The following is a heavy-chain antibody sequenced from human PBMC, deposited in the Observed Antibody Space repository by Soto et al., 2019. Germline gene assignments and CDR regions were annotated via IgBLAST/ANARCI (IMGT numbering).Heavy chain of an antibody. Sequence: QVQLQESGPGLVKPSQTLSLTCTVSGGSISSGDEYWSWVRQPPGKGLEWIGYIYHSGATYYNPSLKSRVTISVARPKNQFSLKLSSVTAADTAVYYCARVRGDVAFDYWGQGTLVTVSS. CDR2: IYHSGAT. V-gene: IGHV4-30-4*01. J-gene: IGHJ4*02. CDR1: GGSISSGDEY. D-gene: IGHD3-10*01. CDR3: ARVRGDVAFDY.